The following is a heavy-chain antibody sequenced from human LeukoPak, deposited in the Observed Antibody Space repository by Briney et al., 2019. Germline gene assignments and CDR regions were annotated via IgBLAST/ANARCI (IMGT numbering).Heavy chain of an antibody. J-gene: IGHJ6*03. Sequence: SETLSLTCTGSGYSISSGYYWGWIRQPPGKELEWIGSIYHSGSPYYNPSLKSRVTISVDTSKNQFSLKLSSVTAADTAVYYCAGGASDSSSWYYYYYYMDVWGKGTTVTVSS. CDR1: GYSISSGYY. CDR3: AGGASDSSSWYYYYYYMDV. CDR2: IYHSGSP. D-gene: IGHD6-13*01. V-gene: IGHV4-38-2*02.